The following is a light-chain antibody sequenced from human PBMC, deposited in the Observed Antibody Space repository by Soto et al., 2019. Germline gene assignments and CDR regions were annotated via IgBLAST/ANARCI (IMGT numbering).Light chain of an antibody. Sequence: AIQMTQSPSSLSASVGDRVTITCRASQGIRNDLGWYQQKPGKAPKLLIYSASSLPSGVTSRFSGSGSGTDFTLTISSLQPEDFATYYCLHEYEFPFTFGPGTRVDIK. CDR2: SAS. V-gene: IGKV1-6*01. CDR1: QGIRND. CDR3: LHEYEFPFT. J-gene: IGKJ3*01.